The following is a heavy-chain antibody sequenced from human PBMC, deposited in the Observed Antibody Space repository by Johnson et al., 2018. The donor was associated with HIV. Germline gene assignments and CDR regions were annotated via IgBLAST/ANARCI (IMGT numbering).Heavy chain of an antibody. CDR3: AKVRRMDAFDI. Sequence: QVQLVESGGGVVQPGRSLRLSCVASQFTFSGHGMHWLRQAPGKGLEWVASTSFAGPKSHYANSVRGRFSISRDNSKNTLYLQMNNLRADDTALYYCAKVRRMDAFDIWGLGTMVTVSS. CDR2: TSFAGPKS. CDR1: QFTFSGHG. D-gene: IGHD2/OR15-2a*01. J-gene: IGHJ3*02. V-gene: IGHV3-30*18.